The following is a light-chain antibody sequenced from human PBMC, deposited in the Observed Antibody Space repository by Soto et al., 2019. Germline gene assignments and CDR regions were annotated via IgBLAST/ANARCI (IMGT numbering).Light chain of an antibody. CDR1: NIGSKS. J-gene: IGLJ1*01. CDR2: YDS. V-gene: IGLV3-21*04. Sequence: SYELTQPPSVSVAPGKTARITCGGNNIGSKSVHWYQQKPDQAPVLDIYYDSDRPSGIPERFSGSNSGNTATLTISRVEAGDEADYYCQVWDSSSDLPNYVFGTGTQLTVL. CDR3: QVWDSSSDLPNYV.